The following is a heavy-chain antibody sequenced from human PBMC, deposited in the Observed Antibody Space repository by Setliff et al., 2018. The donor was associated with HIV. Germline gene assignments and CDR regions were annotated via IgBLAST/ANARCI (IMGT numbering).Heavy chain of an antibody. J-gene: IGHJ1*01. CDR3: ARDPAPSSSASYFQH. D-gene: IGHD6-6*01. CDR1: GRSIDDSY. Sequence: PSETLSLTCSVSGRSIDDSYWSWIRQSPGKGLEWIGYIKTSGSTNYNPSLKSRVTMTRDTSTSTVYMELSSLRSEDTAVYYCARDPAPSSSASYFQHWGQGTPVTVSS. V-gene: IGHV4-4*08. CDR2: IKTSGST.